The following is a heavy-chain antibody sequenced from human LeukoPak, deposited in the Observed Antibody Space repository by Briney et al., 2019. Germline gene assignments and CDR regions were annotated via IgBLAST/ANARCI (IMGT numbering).Heavy chain of an antibody. D-gene: IGHD6-13*01. V-gene: IGHV4-31*03. CDR3: AREHSSSWYSGDWFDP. CDR2: IYYSGST. CDR1: GGSISSGGYY. Sequence: SETLSLTCTVSGGSISSGGYYWSWIRQHPGKGLGWIGYIYYSGSTYYNPSLKSRVTISVDTSKNQFSLKLSSVTAADTAVYYCAREHSSSWYSGDWFDPWGQGTLVTVSS. J-gene: IGHJ5*02.